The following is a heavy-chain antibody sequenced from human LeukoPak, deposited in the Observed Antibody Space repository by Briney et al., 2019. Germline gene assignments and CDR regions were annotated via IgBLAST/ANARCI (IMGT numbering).Heavy chain of an antibody. D-gene: IGHD4-17*01. Sequence: SETLSLTCAVYGGSFSGYYWNWIRQPPGKGLEWIGEINHSGTTNYNPSLKSRVTISVDTSKNQFSLKVNSVTAADTAVYYCARGPLRSFDSWGQGALVTVSS. CDR1: GGSFSGYY. CDR3: ARGPLRSFDS. CDR2: INHSGTT. V-gene: IGHV4-34*01. J-gene: IGHJ4*02.